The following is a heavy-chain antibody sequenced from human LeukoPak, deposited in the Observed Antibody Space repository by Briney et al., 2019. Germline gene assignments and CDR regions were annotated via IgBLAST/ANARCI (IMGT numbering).Heavy chain of an antibody. J-gene: IGHJ4*02. V-gene: IGHV3-30*18. CDR1: GFTFSSYG. Sequence: GGSLRLSCAASGFTFSSYGMHWVRQAPGKGLEWVAVISYDGSNKYYADSVKGRFTISRDNSKNTLYLQMNSLRAEDTAVYYCAKDQGLTEDYYFDYWGQGTLVTVSS. CDR2: ISYDGSNK. D-gene: IGHD3/OR15-3a*01. CDR3: AKDQGLTEDYYFDY.